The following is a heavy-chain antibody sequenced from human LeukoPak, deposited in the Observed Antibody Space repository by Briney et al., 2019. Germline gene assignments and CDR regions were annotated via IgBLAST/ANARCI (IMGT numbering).Heavy chain of an antibody. CDR2: MNPNSGNT. Sequence: ASVKVSCKASGYTFTSYDINWVRQATGQGLEWMGWMNPNSGNTGYAQKFQGRVTMTRNTSISTAYMELSSLRSEDTAVYYCAREWAWLRPERAVWYFDYWGQGTLVTVSS. D-gene: IGHD5-24*01. J-gene: IGHJ4*02. CDR3: AREWAWLRPERAVWYFDY. CDR1: GYTFTSYD. V-gene: IGHV1-8*01.